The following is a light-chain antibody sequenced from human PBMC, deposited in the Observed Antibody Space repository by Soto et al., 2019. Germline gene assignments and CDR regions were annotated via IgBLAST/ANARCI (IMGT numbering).Light chain of an antibody. V-gene: IGKV3D-15*01. J-gene: IGKJ3*01. CDR1: QHVRIN. CDR3: QQYNNWPPVFT. Sequence: EIMMTQSPATLSVSLGERATLFCRASQHVRINLAWYQQKPGQAPRLLIHGASSRATGIPDRFSGSGFGTEFTLTINSLQSEDFAVYYCQQYNNWPPVFTFGPGTKVEI. CDR2: GAS.